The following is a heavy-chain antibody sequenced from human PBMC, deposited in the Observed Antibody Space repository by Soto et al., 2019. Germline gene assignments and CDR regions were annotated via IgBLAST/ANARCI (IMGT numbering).Heavy chain of an antibody. V-gene: IGHV3-30-3*01. CDR3: ERERLFIGGATWLDY. J-gene: IGHJ4*02. CDR1: GFTLRIYA. CDR2: ISYDGSNK. D-gene: IGHD1-26*01. Sequence: GGSLRLSCAASGFTLRIYAMQWVRPAPGKGLEWVAVISYDGSNKYYADSVKGRFTSSRDNSKNTLYLQMNSLRAEDTAGDYCERERLFIGGATWLDYWGQGT.